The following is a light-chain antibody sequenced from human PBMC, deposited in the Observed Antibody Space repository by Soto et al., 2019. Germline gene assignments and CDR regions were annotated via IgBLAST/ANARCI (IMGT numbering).Light chain of an antibody. CDR2: AAS. CDR1: QSVSSY. Sequence: EIVLTQSPGSLSLSPGERATLSCRASQSVSSYLAWYQQKPGQAPRLLIYAASSRATGIPDRFSGSGSGPDFALTITRVEPEDFAVYYCQQYGSSGTFGQGTKVDIK. J-gene: IGKJ1*01. V-gene: IGKV3-20*01. CDR3: QQYGSSGT.